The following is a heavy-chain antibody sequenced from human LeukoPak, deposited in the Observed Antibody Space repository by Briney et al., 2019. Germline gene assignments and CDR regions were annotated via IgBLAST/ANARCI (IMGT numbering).Heavy chain of an antibody. V-gene: IGHV3-23*01. CDR3: AKKRDAFDI. CDR1: GFTFSSYA. CDR2: LTDSGGTT. D-gene: IGHD5-24*01. Sequence: GGSLRLSCVASGFTFSSYAMGWVRQAPGKRPEWVSSLTDSGGTTYYVDSVKGRFTISRDNSKNTLYLHMNSLRAEDTAMYYCAKKRDAFDIWGQGTVVAASS. J-gene: IGHJ3*02.